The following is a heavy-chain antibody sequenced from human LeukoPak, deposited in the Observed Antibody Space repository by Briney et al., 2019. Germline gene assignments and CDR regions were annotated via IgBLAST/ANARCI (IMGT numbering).Heavy chain of an antibody. V-gene: IGHV3-30*18. D-gene: IGHD6-13*01. CDR3: AKDLVGSSWYYFQH. CDR2: ISYDGSNK. CDR1: GFTFSSYG. Sequence: GGSLRLSCAASGFTFSSYGMHWVRQAPGKGLEWVAVISYDGSNKYYADSVKGLFTISRDNSKNTLYLQMNSLRAEDTAVYYCAKDLVGSSWYYFQHWGQGTLVTVSS. J-gene: IGHJ1*01.